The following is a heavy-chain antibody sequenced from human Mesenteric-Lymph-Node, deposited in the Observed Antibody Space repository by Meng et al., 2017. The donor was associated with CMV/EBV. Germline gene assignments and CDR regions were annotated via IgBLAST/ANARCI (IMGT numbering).Heavy chain of an antibody. V-gene: IGHV1-2*02. Sequence: ASVKVSCKASGYTFTGYYMHWVRQAPGQGLEWMGWINPNSGGTNYAQKFQGRVTMTRDTSISTVYMELSRLRSDDTAVYYCARAPDFWSGLDYWGQGTLVTVSS. CDR3: ARAPDFWSGLDY. J-gene: IGHJ4*02. CDR2: INPNSGGT. CDR1: GYTFTGYY. D-gene: IGHD3-3*01.